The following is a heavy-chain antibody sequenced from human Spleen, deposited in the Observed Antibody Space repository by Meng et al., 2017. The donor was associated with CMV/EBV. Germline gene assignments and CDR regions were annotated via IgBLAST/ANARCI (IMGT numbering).Heavy chain of an antibody. CDR1: GGSIGSNY. CDR2: IYYTGST. Sequence: GSLRLSCTVSGGSIGSNYWSWIRQPPGKGLEWIGYIYYTGSTNYNPSLKSRVTISVDTSKNQFSLKLSSVTAADTAVYYCAREKGAAGTYYYYYYGMDVWGQGTTVTVSS. D-gene: IGHD6-13*01. CDR3: AREKGAAGTYYYYYYGMDV. J-gene: IGHJ6*02. V-gene: IGHV4-59*01.